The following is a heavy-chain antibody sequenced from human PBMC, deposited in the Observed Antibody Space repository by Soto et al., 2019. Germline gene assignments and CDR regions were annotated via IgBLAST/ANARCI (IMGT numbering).Heavy chain of an antibody. D-gene: IGHD3-22*01. CDR2: IYYSGST. J-gene: IGHJ3*02. V-gene: IGHV4-59*01. CDR1: GGSISSYY. CDR3: ERDWDYYDSSGYAFDI. Sequence: SETLSLTCTVSGGSISSYYWSWIRQPPGKGLEWIGYIYYSGSTNYNPSLKSRVTISVDTSKNQFSLKLSSVTAADTAVYYCERDWDYYDSSGYAFDIWGQGTMVTVSS.